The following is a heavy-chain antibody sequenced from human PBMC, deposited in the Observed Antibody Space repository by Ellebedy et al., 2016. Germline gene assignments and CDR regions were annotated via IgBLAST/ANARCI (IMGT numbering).Heavy chain of an antibody. D-gene: IGHD5-12*01. CDR2: IYYSGST. CDR3: ARGTRVDSNDY. J-gene: IGHJ4*02. CDR1: GGSISSSSYY. Sequence: SETLSLTCTVSGGSISSSSYYWGWIRQPPGKGLEWIGSIYYSGSTYYNPSLKSRVTISVDTSKNQFSLKLSSVTAADTAVYYCARGTRVDSNDYWGQGTLVTVSS. V-gene: IGHV4-39*07.